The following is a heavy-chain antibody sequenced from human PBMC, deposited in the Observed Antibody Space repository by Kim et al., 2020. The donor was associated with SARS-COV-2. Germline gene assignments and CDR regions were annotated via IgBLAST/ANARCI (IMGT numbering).Heavy chain of an antibody. D-gene: IGHD4-17*01. J-gene: IGHJ4*02. CDR3: AKDAYGDYVYFDY. V-gene: IGHV3-9*01. Sequence: YADSVKGRFTISRDKAKNSLYLQMNSLRAEDTALYYCAKDAYGDYVYFDYWGQGTLVTVSS.